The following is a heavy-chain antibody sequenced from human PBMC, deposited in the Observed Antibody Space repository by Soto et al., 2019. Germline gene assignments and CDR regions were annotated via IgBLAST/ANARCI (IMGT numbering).Heavy chain of an antibody. Sequence: SVKVSCKASGGTFSSYAISWVRQAPGQGLEWMGGIIPVFGTANYAQKFQGRVTITADESTSTAYMELSSLRSEDTAVYYCASGNGYCSGGSCYSDYYYGMDVWGQGTTVTVSS. CDR3: ASGNGYCSGGSCYSDYYYGMDV. V-gene: IGHV1-69*13. J-gene: IGHJ6*02. CDR2: IIPVFGTA. D-gene: IGHD2-15*01. CDR1: GGTFSSYA.